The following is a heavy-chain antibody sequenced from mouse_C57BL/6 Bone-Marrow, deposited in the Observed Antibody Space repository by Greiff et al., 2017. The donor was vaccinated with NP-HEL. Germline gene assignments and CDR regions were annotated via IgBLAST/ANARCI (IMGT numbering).Heavy chain of an antibody. V-gene: IGHV5-9*01. CDR3: ARHERDYYGSSSCAMDY. D-gene: IGHD1-1*01. CDR1: GFTFSSYT. CDR2: ISGGGNT. J-gene: IGHJ4*01. Sequence: EVKLMESGGGLVKPGGSLKLSCAASGFTFSSYTMSWVRQTPEKRLEWVATISGGGNTYYPDSVKGRFTISRDNAKNTLYLQMSSLRSEDTALYYCARHERDYYGSSSCAMDYWGQGTSVTVSS.